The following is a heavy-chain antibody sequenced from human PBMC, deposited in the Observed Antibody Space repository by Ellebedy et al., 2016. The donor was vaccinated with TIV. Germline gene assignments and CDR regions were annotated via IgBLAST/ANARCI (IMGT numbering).Heavy chain of an antibody. CDR1: GGPITSSAY. J-gene: IGHJ4*02. D-gene: IGHD3-22*01. CDR3: ARSSGYFSLDY. Sequence: SETLSLXXAVSGGPITSSAYWSWVRQPPGEGLEWIGEISHRGNTKCNPSLMSRVTISVDKSKNHFSLRLNSVTAADTAVYYCARSSGYFSLDYWGQGTLVTVSS. CDR2: ISHRGNT. V-gene: IGHV4-4*02.